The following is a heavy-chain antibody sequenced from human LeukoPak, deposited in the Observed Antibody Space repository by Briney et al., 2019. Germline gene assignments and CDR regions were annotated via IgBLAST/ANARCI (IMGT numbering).Heavy chain of an antibody. D-gene: IGHD1-26*01. CDR1: GGTFSSYA. CDR2: IIPIFGTA. CDR3: ARVSGSYYEFYCLDI. Sequence: SLKVSCKASGGTFSSYAISWVRQAPGQGLEWMGGIIPIFGTANYAQKFQGTVTITADESTSTAYMELSSLRSEDTAVYYCARVSGSYYEFYCLDIWGQGTMVTVSS. J-gene: IGHJ3*02. V-gene: IGHV1-69*01.